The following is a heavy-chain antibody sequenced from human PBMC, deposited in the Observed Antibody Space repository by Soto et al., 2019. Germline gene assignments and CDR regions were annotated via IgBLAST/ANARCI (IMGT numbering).Heavy chain of an antibody. CDR3: ATGRISRGLDV. V-gene: IGHV4-59*12. CDR1: GGTISSYY. CDR2: IYSRGTT. J-gene: IGHJ6*02. Sequence: TLSLPCSVSGGTISSYYWSWIRQPPGKGLEWIGYIYSRGTTSYNPSLKSRATILVDTSKNQFSLRLTSVTATDTAVYYCATGRISRGLDVWGQGTTVTVSS.